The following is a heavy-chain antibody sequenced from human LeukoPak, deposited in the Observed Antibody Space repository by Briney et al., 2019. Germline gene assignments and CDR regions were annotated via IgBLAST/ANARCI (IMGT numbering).Heavy chain of an antibody. Sequence: GGSLRLSCAASGFTFSSYSMNWVRQAPGKGLEWVSYISRSSSTIYYADSVKGRFTISRDNAKNSLYLQMNSLRAEDTAVYYCASVTSYGYAPEDYWGQGTLVTVSS. CDR2: ISRSSSTI. CDR3: ASVTSYGYAPEDY. J-gene: IGHJ4*02. D-gene: IGHD5-18*01. CDR1: GFTFSSYS. V-gene: IGHV3-48*01.